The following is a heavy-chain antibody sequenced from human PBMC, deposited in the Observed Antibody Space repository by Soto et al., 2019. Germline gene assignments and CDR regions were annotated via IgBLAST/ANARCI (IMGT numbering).Heavy chain of an antibody. J-gene: IGHJ6*02. Sequence: ASVKVSCKASGYTFTSYDINWVRQATGQGLEWMGWMNPNSGNTGYAQKFQGRVTMTRNSSISTAYMELSSLRSEDTAVYYCARVMVRGAMAHYYYYGMDVWGQGTTVTVSS. D-gene: IGHD3-10*01. V-gene: IGHV1-8*01. CDR3: ARVMVRGAMAHYYYYGMDV. CDR2: MNPNSGNT. CDR1: GYTFTSYD.